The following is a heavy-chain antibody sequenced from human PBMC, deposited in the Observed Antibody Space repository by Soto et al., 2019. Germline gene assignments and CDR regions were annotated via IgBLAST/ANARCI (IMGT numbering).Heavy chain of an antibody. Sequence: PGGSLRLSCAVSGFPFSNFAMGWVRQAPGKGLEWVSAISGSGDATYYADSVKGRFTISRDNSQNTLYLQMNSLRAEDTAVYYCAKILTVTTSYYFGMDDWGPGTTVTVSS. D-gene: IGHD4-17*01. J-gene: IGHJ6*02. CDR2: ISGSGDAT. V-gene: IGHV3-23*01. CDR3: AKILTVTTSYYFGMDD. CDR1: GFPFSNFA.